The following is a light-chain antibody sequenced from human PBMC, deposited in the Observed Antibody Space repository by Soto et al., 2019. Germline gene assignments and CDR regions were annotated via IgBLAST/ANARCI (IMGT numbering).Light chain of an antibody. CDR2: EVS. J-gene: IGLJ7*01. V-gene: IGLV2-14*01. Sequence: QSVLTQPASVSGSPGQSITISCTGTSSDVGGYNYVSWYQHHPGKAPKLMLYEVSKRPSGVSNRFSGSKSGDTASLIISGLQAEDEADYYCSSYTRTGTVVFGGGTQLTVL. CDR3: SSYTRTGTVV. CDR1: SSDVGGYNY.